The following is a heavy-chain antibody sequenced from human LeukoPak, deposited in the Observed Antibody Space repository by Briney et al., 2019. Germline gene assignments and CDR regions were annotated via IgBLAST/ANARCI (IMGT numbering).Heavy chain of an antibody. CDR3: ARVDYYDSSGYYNLFDP. Sequence: SETLSLTCAVYGGSFSGYYWSWIRQPPGKGLEWIGEINHSGSANYNPSLKSRVTISVDTSKNQFSLKLSSVTAADTAVYYCARVDYYDSSGYYNLFDPWGQGTLVTVSS. V-gene: IGHV4-34*01. CDR2: INHSGSA. CDR1: GGSFSGYY. D-gene: IGHD3-22*01. J-gene: IGHJ5*02.